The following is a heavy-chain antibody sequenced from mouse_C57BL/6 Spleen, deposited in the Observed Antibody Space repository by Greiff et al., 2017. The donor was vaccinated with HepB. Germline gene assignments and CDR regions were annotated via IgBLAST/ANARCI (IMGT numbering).Heavy chain of an antibody. J-gene: IGHJ1*03. Sequence: VKLMESGAELVRPGASVTLSCKASGYTFTDYEMHWVKQTPVHGLEWIGAIDPETGGTAYNQKFKGKAILTADKSSSTAYMELRSLTSEDSAVYYCTRTGYGSSHWYFDVWGTGTTVTVSS. D-gene: IGHD1-1*01. CDR2: IDPETGGT. V-gene: IGHV1-15*01. CDR1: GYTFTDYE. CDR3: TRTGYGSSHWYFDV.